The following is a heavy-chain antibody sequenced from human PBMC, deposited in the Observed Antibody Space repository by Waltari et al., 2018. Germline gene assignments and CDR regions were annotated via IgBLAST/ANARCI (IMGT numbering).Heavy chain of an antibody. V-gene: IGHV4-39*01. CDR3: ARYYFGSGSSHFDY. J-gene: IGHJ4*02. CDR2: IYYRGNT. D-gene: IGHD3-10*01. CDR1: GGSISSGTCY. Sequence: QLQLQESGPGLVKPSETLSLTCTVSGGSISSGTCYRAWIRQPPGKGLEWIGNIYYRGNTYYRQSLKSRVTISVDTSKNQFSLKLSSVTAADTAVYYCARYYFGSGSSHFDYWGQGTLLTVSS.